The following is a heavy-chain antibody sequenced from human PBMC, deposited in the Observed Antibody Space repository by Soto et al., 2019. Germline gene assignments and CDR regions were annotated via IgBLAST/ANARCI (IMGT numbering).Heavy chain of an antibody. Sequence: QVQLVQSGAEVKKPGSSVKVSCKASGGTFSSYTISWVRQAPGQGLEWMGRIIPILGIANYAQKFQGRVTITADKSTSKAYMERSSLRSEDTAVYYCAAEYGGNSAWGQGTLVTVSS. CDR1: GGTFSSYT. CDR2: IIPILGIA. J-gene: IGHJ4*02. V-gene: IGHV1-69*02. CDR3: AAEYGGNSA. D-gene: IGHD4-17*01.